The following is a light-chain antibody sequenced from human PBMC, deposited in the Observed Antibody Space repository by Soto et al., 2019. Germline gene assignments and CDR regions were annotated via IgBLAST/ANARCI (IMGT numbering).Light chain of an antibody. CDR1: QSVSSY. V-gene: IGKV3-11*01. J-gene: IGKJ3*01. CDR3: QQRTNWPRSFT. Sequence: EIVLTQSPATLSLSPGERATLSCRASQSVSSYLGWYQQKPGQAPRLLIYDTSKRATGIPARFSGSGSGTDITLTISSLEPEDFAVYYCQQRTNWPRSFTFGPGTKVDIK. CDR2: DTS.